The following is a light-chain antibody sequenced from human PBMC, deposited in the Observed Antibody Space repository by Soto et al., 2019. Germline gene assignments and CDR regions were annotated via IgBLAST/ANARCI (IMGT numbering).Light chain of an antibody. Sequence: EIVITQSPATLSVSPGERATLSCRASQSVKTNLAWYQQKPGQAPRLLIYGASTRATGISARFSGSGSGTEFTLTISGLQSEDSAVYYCQRYDNWPLTSGGGTKVDI. CDR1: QSVKTN. CDR2: GAS. V-gene: IGKV3-15*01. J-gene: IGKJ4*01. CDR3: QRYDNWPLT.